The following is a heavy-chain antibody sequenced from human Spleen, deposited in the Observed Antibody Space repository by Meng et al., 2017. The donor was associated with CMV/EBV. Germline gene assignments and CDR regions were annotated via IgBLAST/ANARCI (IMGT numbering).Heavy chain of an antibody. CDR1: VFTFSDYY. Sequence: QVQLVESGGGLVKPGGSLRLSCAVSVFTFSDYYMSWIRQAPGKGLEWVSYISSSSSYTNYADSVKGRFTISRDNAKNSLYLQMNSPRAEDTAVYYCAREAYYDFWSGPMYNWFDTWGQGTLVTVSS. CDR3: AREAYYDFWSGPMYNWFDT. D-gene: IGHD3-3*01. V-gene: IGHV3-11*05. CDR2: ISSSSSYT. J-gene: IGHJ5*02.